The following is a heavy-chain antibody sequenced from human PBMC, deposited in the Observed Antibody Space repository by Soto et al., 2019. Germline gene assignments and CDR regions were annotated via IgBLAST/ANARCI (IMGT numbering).Heavy chain of an antibody. CDR3: ARDLGHSYANEDWFDP. D-gene: IGHD5-18*01. V-gene: IGHV1-18*01. J-gene: IGHJ5*02. CDR1: GYTFTSYG. Sequence: WASVKVSCKASGYTFTSYGISWVRQAPGQGLEWMGWISAYNGNTNYAQKLQGRVTMTTDTSTSTAYMELRSLRSDDTAVYYCARDLGHSYANEDWFDPWGQGTLVTVSS. CDR2: ISAYNGNT.